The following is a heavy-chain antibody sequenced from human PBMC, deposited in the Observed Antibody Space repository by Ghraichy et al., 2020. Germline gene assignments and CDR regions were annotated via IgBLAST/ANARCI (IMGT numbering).Heavy chain of an antibody. D-gene: IGHD3-10*01. Sequence: SQTLSLTCTVSGGSISSYYWSWIRQPPGKGLEWIGYIYYSGTGTTNYNPSLKSRVTMSVDTSKNQFSVKLNSVTTADTAVYYCARPRQKWSLGGMDVWGQGTAVTVSS. CDR3: ARPRQKWSLGGMDV. J-gene: IGHJ6*02. V-gene: IGHV4-59*01. CDR2: IYYSGTGTT. CDR1: GGSISSYY.